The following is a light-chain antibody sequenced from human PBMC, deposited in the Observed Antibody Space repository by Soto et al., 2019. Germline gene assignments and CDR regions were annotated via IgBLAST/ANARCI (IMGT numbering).Light chain of an antibody. Sequence: EIVLTQSPATLSLSPGERATLSCRASQSVSSYLAWYQQKPGQAPRLLIYDASNRATGNPARFGGSECVTDFTLTISSLQTEDVALYYCQQRSNWLLTSGPGTKVDI. V-gene: IGKV3-11*01. CDR1: QSVSSY. CDR3: QQRSNWLLT. J-gene: IGKJ3*01. CDR2: DAS.